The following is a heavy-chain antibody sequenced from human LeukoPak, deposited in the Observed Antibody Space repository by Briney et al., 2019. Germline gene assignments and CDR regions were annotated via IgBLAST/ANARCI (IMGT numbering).Heavy chain of an antibody. Sequence: SQTLSLTCTVSGGSISSGDYYWSWIRQPPGKGLEWIGYIYYSGSTYYNPSLKSRVTISVDTSKNQFSLKLSSVTAADMAVYYCARGLGPRGWFDPWGQGTLVTVSS. CDR3: ARGLGPRGWFDP. CDR1: GGSISSGDYY. CDR2: IYYSGST. V-gene: IGHV4-30-4*01. D-gene: IGHD3-10*01. J-gene: IGHJ5*02.